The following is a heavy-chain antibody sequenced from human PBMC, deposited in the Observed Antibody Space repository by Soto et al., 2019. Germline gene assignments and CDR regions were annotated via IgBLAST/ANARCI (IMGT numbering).Heavy chain of an antibody. D-gene: IGHD3-22*01. J-gene: IGHJ4*02. Sequence: QVQLVQSGAEVKKPGSSVKVSCKASGGTFSSYAISWVRQAPGQGLEWMGGIIPIFGTANYAQKFQGRVTITADKYTSTAYMELSSLRSEDTAVYYCFYYYYDSSGYSLYYFDYWGQGTLVTVSS. V-gene: IGHV1-69*06. CDR1: GGTFSSYA. CDR3: FYYYYDSSGYSLYYFDY. CDR2: IIPIFGTA.